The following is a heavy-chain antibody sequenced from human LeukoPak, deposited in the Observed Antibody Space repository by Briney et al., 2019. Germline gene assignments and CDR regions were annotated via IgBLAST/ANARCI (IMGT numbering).Heavy chain of an antibody. Sequence: PSETLSLTCTVSGGSISSYYWSWIRQPAGKGLEWIGRIYTSWSTNYNASLKSRVSMSVDTSKNQFSLKLSSVNAADTAVFYCARENSGSYREFDYWGQGTLVTVSS. CDR3: ARENSGSYREFDY. J-gene: IGHJ4*02. V-gene: IGHV4-4*07. CDR2: IYTSWST. D-gene: IGHD1-26*01. CDR1: GGSISSYY.